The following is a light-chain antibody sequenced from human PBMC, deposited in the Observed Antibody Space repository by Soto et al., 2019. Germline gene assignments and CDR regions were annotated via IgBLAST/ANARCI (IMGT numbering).Light chain of an antibody. Sequence: DIQMTQSPSTLSASVGDRVTITCRASQSISSWLAWYQQKPGKAPKLLIYKASSLESGVPARFSGSGSGTEFTLTTSSLQADDFATYYCQQYNSYPAFGQGTKGEIK. J-gene: IGKJ1*01. V-gene: IGKV1-5*03. CDR3: QQYNSYPA. CDR1: QSISSW. CDR2: KAS.